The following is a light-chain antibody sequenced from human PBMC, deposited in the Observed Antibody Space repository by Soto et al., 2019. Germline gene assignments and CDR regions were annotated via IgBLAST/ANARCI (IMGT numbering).Light chain of an antibody. CDR3: QQYGISPRWT. Sequence: EVVLTQSPGTLSLSPGERANLSCRASQSIINSYLAWYQQKPGQAPRLLIYGASSRATGIPDRFSGSGSGTDFTLTISRLEPEDFAVYYCQQYGISPRWTFGQGTKVDIK. V-gene: IGKV3-20*01. CDR2: GAS. CDR1: QSIINSY. J-gene: IGKJ1*01.